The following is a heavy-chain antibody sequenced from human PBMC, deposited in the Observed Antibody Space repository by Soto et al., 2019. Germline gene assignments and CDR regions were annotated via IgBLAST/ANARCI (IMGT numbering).Heavy chain of an antibody. Sequence: SETLSLTCTVSGGSISSYYWIWIRQPPGKGLEWIGYIYYSGSTNYNPSLKSRVTISVDTSKNQFSLKLSSVTAADTAVYYCARHVSYYDILTGYYEEPKAPDAFDIWCQGTMVTVS. CDR3: ARHVSYYDILTGYYEEPKAPDAFDI. D-gene: IGHD3-9*01. V-gene: IGHV4-59*08. J-gene: IGHJ3*02. CDR1: GGSISSYY. CDR2: IYYSGST.